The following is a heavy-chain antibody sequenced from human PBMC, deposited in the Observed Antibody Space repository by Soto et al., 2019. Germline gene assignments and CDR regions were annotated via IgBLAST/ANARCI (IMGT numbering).Heavy chain of an antibody. J-gene: IGHJ4*02. V-gene: IGHV3-23*01. D-gene: IGHD3-10*01. Sequence: VGSLSLSCASSGFTFSSYSMIWIRQDPGKGLEWVSGFRTSGDGGTTYYADSVKGRFTISRDNSKNMLFLQMNSLRAEDTAIYYCAKKVNSGPGSQYFDYWGQGTLVTVSS. CDR1: GFTFSSYS. CDR2: FRTSGDGGTT. CDR3: AKKVNSGPGSQYFDY.